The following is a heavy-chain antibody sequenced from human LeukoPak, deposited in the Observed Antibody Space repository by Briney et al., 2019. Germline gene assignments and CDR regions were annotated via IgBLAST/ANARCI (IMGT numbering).Heavy chain of an antibody. V-gene: IGHV4-59*01. CDR3: ARDGGNVVRGVIGYYYYGMDV. J-gene: IGHJ6*02. D-gene: IGHD3-10*01. CDR2: IYYSGST. Sequence: SETLSLTCTVSGGSISSYYWSWIRQPPGKGLEWIGYIYYSGSTNYNPSLKSRVTISVDTSKNQFSLKLSSVTAADTAVYYCARDGGNVVRGVIGYYYYGMDVWGQGTTVTVSS. CDR1: GGSISSYY.